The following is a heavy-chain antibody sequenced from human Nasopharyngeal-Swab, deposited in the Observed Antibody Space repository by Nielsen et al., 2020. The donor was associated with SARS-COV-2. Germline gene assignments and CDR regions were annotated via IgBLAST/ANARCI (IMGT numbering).Heavy chain of an antibody. J-gene: IGHJ2*01. D-gene: IGHD6-13*01. Sequence: GGSLRLSCAASGFTVSSNYMSWVRQAPGKGLEWVSVIYSGGSTYYADSVKGRFTISRDNSKNTLYLQMNSLRAEDTAVYYCARYSSSWYRNWYFDLWGRGTLVTASS. CDR3: ARYSSSWYRNWYFDL. CDR1: GFTVSSNY. CDR2: IYSGGST. V-gene: IGHV3-53*01.